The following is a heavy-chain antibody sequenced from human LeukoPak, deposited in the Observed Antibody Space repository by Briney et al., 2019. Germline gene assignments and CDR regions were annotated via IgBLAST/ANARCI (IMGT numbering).Heavy chain of an antibody. CDR3: AKDIGGYSYAADY. CDR2: ISGDGGRT. J-gene: IGHJ4*02. V-gene: IGHV3-43*02. D-gene: IGHD5-18*01. CDR1: GFTFDNYA. Sequence: GGSLRLSCAASGFTFDNYAMHWVRQALGKGLEWVSLISGDGGRTYYADSVKGRFTISRDNSKNSLYLQMNSLRTEDTAFYCCAKDIGGYSYAADYWGQGTLVTVSS.